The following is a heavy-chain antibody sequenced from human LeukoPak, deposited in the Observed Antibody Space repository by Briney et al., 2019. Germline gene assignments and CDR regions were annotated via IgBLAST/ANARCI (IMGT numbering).Heavy chain of an antibody. Sequence: SETLSLTCTVSGGSISSYYWSWIRQTPGKGLEWIGYIYHSGNTNYNPSLKSRVTISVDTSKNQFSLKLSSVTAADTAVYYCAGTNYDFWSGYLQQFDYWGQGTLVTVSS. CDR2: IYHSGNT. D-gene: IGHD3-3*01. CDR3: AGTNYDFWSGYLQQFDY. CDR1: GGSISSYY. V-gene: IGHV4-59*08. J-gene: IGHJ4*02.